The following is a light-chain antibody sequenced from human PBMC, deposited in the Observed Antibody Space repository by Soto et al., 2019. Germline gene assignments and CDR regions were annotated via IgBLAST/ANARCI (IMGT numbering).Light chain of an antibody. CDR2: AAS. Sequence: DIQMTQSPSSLSASVGDRVTITCRASQGISSSLNWYQHKPGEAPKLLIYAASSLQSGVPSRFSGSGSGTEYTLTISSLQPEDFATYYCQESYNSPLFTFGQGTKLEIK. V-gene: IGKV1-39*01. CDR1: QGISSS. J-gene: IGKJ2*01. CDR3: QESYNSPLFT.